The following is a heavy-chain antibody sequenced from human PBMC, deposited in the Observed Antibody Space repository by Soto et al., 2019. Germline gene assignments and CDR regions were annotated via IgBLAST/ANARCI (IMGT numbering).Heavy chain of an antibody. V-gene: IGHV4-59*01. J-gene: IGHJ3*02. CDR3: ARAQQWTVGAFDI. CDR2: MYYSGST. CDR1: GGSISSYY. D-gene: IGHD2-8*01. Sequence: PSETLALTCTVSGGSISSYYWNWIRQSPGKGLEWIGYMYYSGSTKYNPSLKSRVTISVDTSKNQFSLKLSSVTAADTAVYYCARAQQWTVGAFDIWGQGTMVTVSS.